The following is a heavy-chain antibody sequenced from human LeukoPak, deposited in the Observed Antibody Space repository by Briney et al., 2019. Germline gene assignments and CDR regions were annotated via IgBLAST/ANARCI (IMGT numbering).Heavy chain of an antibody. CDR3: ARGNLGYCSSSSCYSLDY. V-gene: IGHV1-8*01. J-gene: IGHJ4*02. D-gene: IGHD2-2*02. CDR1: GYTFTSYD. CDR2: MNPNSGNT. Sequence: ASVKVSCKASGYTFTSYDIYWVRQATGQGLEWMGWMNPNSGNTGYAQKFQGRVTITRNTSISTAYMELSRLRSEDTAVYYCARGNLGYCSSSSCYSLDYWGQGTLVTVSS.